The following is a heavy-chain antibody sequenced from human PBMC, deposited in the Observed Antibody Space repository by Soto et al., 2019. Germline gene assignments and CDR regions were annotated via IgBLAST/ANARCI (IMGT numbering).Heavy chain of an antibody. CDR3: TKDDGYNDSTYYHYFGMDV. V-gene: IGHV3-30*18. CDR1: GFTFSGYY. CDR2: ISYDGSTE. D-gene: IGHD5-12*01. Sequence: LRLSCAASGFTFSGYYMHWVRQAPGKGLEWVAVISYDGSTEYYADSVKGRFTISRDNSANRLFLQMNSLRPEDTAVYYCTKDDGYNDSTYYHYFGMDVWGQGTTVTVSS. J-gene: IGHJ6*02.